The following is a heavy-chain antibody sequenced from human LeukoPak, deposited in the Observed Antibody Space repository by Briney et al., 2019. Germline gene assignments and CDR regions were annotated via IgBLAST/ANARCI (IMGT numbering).Heavy chain of an antibody. J-gene: IGHJ4*02. CDR1: GDSISSYY. Sequence: SETLSLTCTVSGDSISSYYWSWIRQPPGKGLEWIGYIYHSGSTNYSPSLKSRVTISADTSKDQFSLKLASVTAADTAVYYCATGYSSTRYYFDYWGQGTLVTVSS. D-gene: IGHD6-13*01. CDR3: ATGYSSTRYYFDY. V-gene: IGHV4-59*01. CDR2: IYHSGST.